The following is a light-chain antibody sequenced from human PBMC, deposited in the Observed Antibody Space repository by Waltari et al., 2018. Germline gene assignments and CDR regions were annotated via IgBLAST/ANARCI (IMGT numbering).Light chain of an antibody. CDR2: LIA. Sequence: DIALTKSTLSLSFAPCEQASIPCRSCQSLLHSSGNTFLDWYLQKPGQSPQLLIYLIANRASGVPDRFSGSGSGTEFTLKISRVEAEDVGVYFCMQARQTPWTFGQGTKVEIK. J-gene: IGKJ1*01. CDR3: MQARQTPWT. CDR1: QSLLHSSGNTF. V-gene: IGKV2-28*01.